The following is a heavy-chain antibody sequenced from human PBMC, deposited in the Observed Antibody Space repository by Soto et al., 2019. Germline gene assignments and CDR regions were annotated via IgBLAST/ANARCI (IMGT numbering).Heavy chain of an antibody. CDR2: IYYSGST. Sequence: QLQLQESGPGLVKPSETLSLTCTVSGGSISSSSYYWGWIRQPPGKGLEWIGSIYYSGSTYYDPSLNSRVTISVDTSKNQFSLKLSSVTAADTAVYYCARRGYYYGSGSLWDYWGQGTLVTVPS. J-gene: IGHJ4*02. D-gene: IGHD3-10*01. V-gene: IGHV4-39*01. CDR1: GGSISSSSYY. CDR3: ARRGYYYGSGSLWDY.